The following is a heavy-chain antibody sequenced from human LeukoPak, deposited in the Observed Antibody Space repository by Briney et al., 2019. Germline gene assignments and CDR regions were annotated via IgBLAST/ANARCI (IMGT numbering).Heavy chain of an antibody. V-gene: IGHV3-74*01. D-gene: IGHD3-22*01. CDR2: INSDGSTT. Sequence: PGGSLRLSCAASGFTVSSYWMHWVRQAPGKGLVWVSRINSDGSTTSYADSVKGRFTISRDNAKNTLYLQMNSLRAEDTAVYDCAREGNPLNYDSSGYAAWGQGTLVTVSS. CDR3: AREGNPLNYDSSGYAA. CDR1: GFTVSSYW. J-gene: IGHJ5*02.